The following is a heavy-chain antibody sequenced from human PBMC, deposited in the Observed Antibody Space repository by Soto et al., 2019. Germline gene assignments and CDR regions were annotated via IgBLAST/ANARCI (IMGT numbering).Heavy chain of an antibody. Sequence: SETLSLTCTVSGGSIISGGYYWSLIRQHPGKGLEWIGYIYYSGSTYYNPSLKSRVTISVDTSKNQFSLKLSSVTAADTAVYYCAGSPITGTTLWWFDPWGQGTLVTVSS. CDR3: AGSPITGTTLWWFDP. J-gene: IGHJ5*02. CDR2: IYYSGST. CDR1: GGSIISGGYY. D-gene: IGHD1-7*01. V-gene: IGHV4-31*03.